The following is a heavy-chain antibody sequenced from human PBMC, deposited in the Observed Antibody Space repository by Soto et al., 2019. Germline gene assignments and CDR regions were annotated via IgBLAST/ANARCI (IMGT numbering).Heavy chain of an antibody. CDR1: GGSISSSSYY. D-gene: IGHD3-9*01. J-gene: IGHJ6*02. CDR2: IYYSGST. V-gene: IGHV4-39*07. CDR3: ASGYYDILTGYKFYYYGMDV. Sequence: SETLSLTCTVSGGSISSSSYYWGWVRQPPGKGLEWIGSIYYSGSTYYNPSLKSGATISVDTSKNQFSLKLSSVTAADTAVYYCASGYYDILTGYKFYYYGMDVWGQGTTVTVSS.